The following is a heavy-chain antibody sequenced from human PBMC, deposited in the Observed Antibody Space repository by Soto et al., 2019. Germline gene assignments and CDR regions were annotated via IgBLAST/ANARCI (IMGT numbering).Heavy chain of an antibody. CDR1: GFTFSSYA. Sequence: GGSLRLSCAASGFTFSSYAMSWVRQAPGKGLEWVSAISGSGGSTYYADSVKGRFTISRDNSKNTLYLQMNSLRAEDTAVYYCAKEGYCSGGSCYVYFDYWGQGTLVTVSS. D-gene: IGHD2-15*01. V-gene: IGHV3-23*01. J-gene: IGHJ4*02. CDR3: AKEGYCSGGSCYVYFDY. CDR2: ISGSGGST.